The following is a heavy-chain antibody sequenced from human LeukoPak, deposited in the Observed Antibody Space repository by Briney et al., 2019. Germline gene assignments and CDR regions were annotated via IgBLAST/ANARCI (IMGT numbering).Heavy chain of an antibody. D-gene: IGHD2-2*01. V-gene: IGHV4-59*01. J-gene: IGHJ4*02. Sequence: PSETLSLTCTVSGGSIDSYYWSWIRQPPGKGLEWIGYIYYTGSTEYHPSLKSRVTISLDTSKNQFSLKLTSVTAADTAVYYCARVYQSAEYYFDYWGQGTLLTVSS. CDR1: GGSIDSYY. CDR3: ARVYQSAEYYFDY. CDR2: IYYTGST.